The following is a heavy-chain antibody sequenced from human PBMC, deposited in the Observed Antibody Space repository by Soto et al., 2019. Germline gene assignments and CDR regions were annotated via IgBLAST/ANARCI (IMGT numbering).Heavy chain of an antibody. D-gene: IGHD1-26*01. Sequence: EVQLVQSGVEVKKPGESLKISCKGSGYSFTSYWIGWVRQMPGKGLEWMGTIYPGDSDTRYSPSFQGQVTISADKSISAAYLQWSSLKAADTAIYYCARHTLSGSYRIDYWGQGTLVTVSS. J-gene: IGHJ4*02. V-gene: IGHV5-51*01. CDR3: ARHTLSGSYRIDY. CDR1: GYSFTSYW. CDR2: IYPGDSDT.